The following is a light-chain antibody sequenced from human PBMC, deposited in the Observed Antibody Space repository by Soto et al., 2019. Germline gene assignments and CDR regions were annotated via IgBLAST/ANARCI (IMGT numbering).Light chain of an antibody. J-gene: IGKJ1*01. CDR1: QSISSW. CDR2: DAS. V-gene: IGKV1-5*01. Sequence: DIQVSQSPSTLSACVGDRVTITCRASQSISSWLAWYQQKPGKAPKLLIYDASSLESGVPSGFSGSGSGTEFTLTISSLQPDDFATYYCQQYNSYSWTFGQGTKV. CDR3: QQYNSYSWT.